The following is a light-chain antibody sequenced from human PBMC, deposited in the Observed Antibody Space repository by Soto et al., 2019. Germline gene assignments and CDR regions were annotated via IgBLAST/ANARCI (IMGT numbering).Light chain of an antibody. Sequence: IQLTQSPSSLSASVGDRVTITCRASQGISSFLAWYQQKPGKAPNLLIYAASTLQSGVPSRFSGGGSGTDFTLTIDRLQPEDFAPYYCQQVDVYPSTFGGGTKVEIK. CDR1: QGISSF. CDR3: QQVDVYPST. CDR2: AAS. V-gene: IGKV1-9*01. J-gene: IGKJ4*01.